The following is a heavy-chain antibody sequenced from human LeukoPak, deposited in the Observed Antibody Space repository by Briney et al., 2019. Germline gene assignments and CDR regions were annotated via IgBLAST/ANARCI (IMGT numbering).Heavy chain of an antibody. D-gene: IGHD1-26*01. Sequence: PSETLSLTCTVSGGSISSYYWSWIRQPAGKGLEWIGRIYTSGSTNYNPSLKSRVTMSVDTSKNQFSLKLSSVTAADTAVYYCASGSGSYSRAEYFQHWGQGTLVTVSS. J-gene: IGHJ1*01. CDR2: IYTSGST. CDR3: ASGSGSYSRAEYFQH. CDR1: GGSISSYY. V-gene: IGHV4-4*07.